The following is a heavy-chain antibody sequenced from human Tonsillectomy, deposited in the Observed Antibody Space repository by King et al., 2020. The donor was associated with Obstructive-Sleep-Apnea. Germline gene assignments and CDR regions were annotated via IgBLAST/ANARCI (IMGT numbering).Heavy chain of an antibody. CDR2: ISSRSTYT. D-gene: IGHD3-22*01. Sequence: VQLVESGGGLVKPGGSLRLSCAASGFTFRDYYMTWIRQSPGRGLEWVSYISSRSTYTNYADSVKGRFTISRDNAENSLYLQMNSLRAEDTAVYFCVRDRHDRFYHDGSGFSPMYWGQGTRVTVSS. CDR3: VRDRHDRFYHDGSGFSPMY. CDR1: GFTFRDYY. J-gene: IGHJ4*02. V-gene: IGHV3-11*06.